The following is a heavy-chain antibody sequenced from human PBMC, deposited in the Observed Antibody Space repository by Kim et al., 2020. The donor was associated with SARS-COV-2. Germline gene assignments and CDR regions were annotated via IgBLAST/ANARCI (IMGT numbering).Heavy chain of an antibody. J-gene: IGHJ6*02. CDR2: ISSSSSYI. V-gene: IGHV3-21*01. CDR3: ARGTGGTSCGVAIITLSCMGV. Sequence: GGSLRLSCAASGFTFSSYSMNWVRQAPGKGLEWVSSISSSSSYIYYADSVKGRFTITRDNAKNSLYLQMNSLRAEDTAVYYCARGTGGTSCGVAIITLSCMGVWGQGPTVTVSS. CDR1: GFTFSSYS. D-gene: IGHD3-3*01.